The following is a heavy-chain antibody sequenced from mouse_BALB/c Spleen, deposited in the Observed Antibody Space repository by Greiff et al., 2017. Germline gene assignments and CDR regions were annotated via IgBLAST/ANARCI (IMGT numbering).Heavy chain of an antibody. CDR3: ARSGSLPDYFDY. CDR2: INPYNGDT. Sequence: EVKLMESGPELVKPGASVKISCKASGYSFTGYFMNWVMQSHGKSLEWIGRINPYNGDTFYNQKFKGKATLTVDKSSSTAHMELRSLASEDSAVYYCARSGSLPDYFDYWGQGTTLTVSS. CDR1: GYSFTGYF. J-gene: IGHJ2*01. D-gene: IGHD2-10*01. V-gene: IGHV1-20*02.